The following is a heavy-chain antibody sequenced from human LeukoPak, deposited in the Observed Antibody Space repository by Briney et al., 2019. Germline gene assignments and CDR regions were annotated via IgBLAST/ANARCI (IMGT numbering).Heavy chain of an antibody. D-gene: IGHD5-12*01. CDR3: AKNRGYDYYSYMDV. V-gene: IGHV3-23*01. CDR2: ISGGGGST. J-gene: IGHJ6*03. Sequence: GGSLRLSCAASGLTFSSYAMSWVRQAPGKGLEWVSTISGGGGSTYYADSVKGRITISRDSSKNTLFLQMDSLRADDTAVYYCAKNRGYDYYSYMDVWGKGTTVTVSS. CDR1: GLTFSSYA.